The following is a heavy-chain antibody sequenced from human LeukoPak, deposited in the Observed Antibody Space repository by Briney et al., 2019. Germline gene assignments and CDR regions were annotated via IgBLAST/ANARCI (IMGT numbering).Heavy chain of an antibody. J-gene: IGHJ4*02. D-gene: IGHD2-2*02. CDR2: ISSSGSTI. Sequence: GGSLRLSCAASGFTFSDYYMSWIRQAPGKGLEWVSYISSSGSTIYYADSVKGRFTISRDNAKNSLYLQMNSLRAEDTAVYYCATDPCSSTSCYKGVDYWAREPWSPSPQ. V-gene: IGHV3-11*01. CDR3: ATDPCSSTSCYKGVDY. CDR1: GFTFSDYY.